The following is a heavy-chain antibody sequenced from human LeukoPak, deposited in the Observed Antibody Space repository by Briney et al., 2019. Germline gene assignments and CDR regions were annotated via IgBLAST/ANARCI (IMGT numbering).Heavy chain of an antibody. CDR2: IYYSGST. D-gene: IGHD3-22*01. CDR1: GGSISSSSYY. Sequence: SETLSLTCTVSGGSISSSSYYWGWIRQPPGQGLEWIGSIYYSGSTYYNPSLTSRVTISVDTSKNQFCLKLSSVTAADTAVYYCARLTYDSSGYYGYWGQGTLVTVSS. J-gene: IGHJ4*02. V-gene: IGHV4-39*01. CDR3: ARLTYDSSGYYGY.